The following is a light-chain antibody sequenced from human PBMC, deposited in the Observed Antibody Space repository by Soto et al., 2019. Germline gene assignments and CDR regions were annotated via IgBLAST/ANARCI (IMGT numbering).Light chain of an antibody. CDR1: QGISNY. CDR2: GAS. V-gene: IGKV1-27*01. J-gene: IGKJ3*01. Sequence: DIQMTQSPSSLSASVGDRVTITCRASQGISNYLAWYQQKPGKVPQLLIYGASTLRSGVSSRFSGSGSGTDFTLTISSLQPEDVATYYCQRCDSAPFVFGPGTKVEIK. CDR3: QRCDSAPFV.